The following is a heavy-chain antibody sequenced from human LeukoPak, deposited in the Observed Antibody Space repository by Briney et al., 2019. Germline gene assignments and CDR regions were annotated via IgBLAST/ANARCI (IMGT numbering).Heavy chain of an antibody. Sequence: PSETLSFTCTVSGGSITSSGYYWGWIRQPPGKGLQWIGSFYYSGSTYYNPSLKSRVTIYVDTSKNQFSLKLSSVTAADTAVYYCARGRRDGYNLEYFDKWGQGTLVTVSS. D-gene: IGHD5-24*01. V-gene: IGHV4-39*01. CDR2: FYYSGST. CDR3: ARGRRDGYNLEYFDK. CDR1: GGSITSSGYY. J-gene: IGHJ4*02.